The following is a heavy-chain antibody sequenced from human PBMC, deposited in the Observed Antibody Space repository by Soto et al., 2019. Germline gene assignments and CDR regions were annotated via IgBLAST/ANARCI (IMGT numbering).Heavy chain of an antibody. D-gene: IGHD6-19*01. CDR1: GDSISGYY. CDR3: ARSAYSSAWYTAFDS. V-gene: IGHV4-4*07. CDR2: IYASGST. Sequence: PSETLSLTCTVSGDSISGYYWNWIRQPAGKGLEWIGRIYASGSTISNRSLRSRVALSVDTSKNQFPLNLNSVTAADTAMYYCARSAYSSAWYTAFDSWSQGILVTVSS. J-gene: IGHJ4*02.